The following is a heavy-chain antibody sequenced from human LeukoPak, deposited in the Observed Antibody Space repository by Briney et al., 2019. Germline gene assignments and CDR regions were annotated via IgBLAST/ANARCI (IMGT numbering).Heavy chain of an antibody. D-gene: IGHD3-22*01. CDR1: GFTFSSYG. CDR3: AKDATSYYYDGSGYYDY. Sequence: GGSLRLSCAASGFTFSSYGMHWVRQAPGKGLEWVAVIWYDGSNKYYADSVKGRFTISRDNSKNTLYLQMNSLRAEDTAVYYCAKDATSYYYDGSGYYDYWGQGTLVTVSS. V-gene: IGHV3-33*06. CDR2: IWYDGSNK. J-gene: IGHJ4*02.